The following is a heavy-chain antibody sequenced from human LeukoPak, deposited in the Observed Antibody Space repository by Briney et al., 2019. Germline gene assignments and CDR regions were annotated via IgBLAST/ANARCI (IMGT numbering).Heavy chain of an antibody. CDR1: GFTFSSYA. CDR3: AKDSGQSGHRVCGH. Sequence: PGGSLRLSCAASGFTFSSYAMSWVRQAPGKGLEWVSTIGVFSSTAYADSVKGQFTISRDNSQNTLFLQMDSLRPEDTAVYYCCAKDSGQSGHRVCGHWGQGTLVTVSS. CDR2: IGVFSST. V-gene: IGHV3-23*01. J-gene: IGHJ4*02. D-gene: IGHD3-10*01.